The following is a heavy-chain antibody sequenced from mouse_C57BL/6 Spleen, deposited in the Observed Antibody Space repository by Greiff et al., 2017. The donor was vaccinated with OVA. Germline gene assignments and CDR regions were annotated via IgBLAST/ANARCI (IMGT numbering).Heavy chain of an antibody. CDR2: INPGSGGT. V-gene: IGHV1-54*01. CDR3: AREGEIYYDYDSFAY. D-gene: IGHD2-4*01. CDR1: GYAFTNYL. Sequence: LQESGAELVRPGTSVKVSCKASGYAFTNYLIEWVKQRPGQGLEWIGVINPGSGGTNYNEKFKGKATLTADKSSSTAYMQLSSLTSEDSAVYFCAREGEIYYDYDSFAYWGQGTLVTVSA. J-gene: IGHJ3*01.